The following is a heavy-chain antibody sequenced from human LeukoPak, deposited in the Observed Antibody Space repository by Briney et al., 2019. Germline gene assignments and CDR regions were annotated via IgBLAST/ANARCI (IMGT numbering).Heavy chain of an antibody. CDR1: GYTFTGYY. CDR2: INPNSGGT. J-gene: IGHJ4*02. D-gene: IGHD5-24*01. Sequence: ASVKVSCKASGYTFTGYYMHWVRQAPGQGLEWMGWINPNSGGTNYAQKFQGRVTMTRDTSISTAYMELSRLRSDDTAVYYCARGRVEMATISLIPFDYWGQGTLVTVSS. CDR3: ARGRVEMATISLIPFDY. V-gene: IGHV1-2*02.